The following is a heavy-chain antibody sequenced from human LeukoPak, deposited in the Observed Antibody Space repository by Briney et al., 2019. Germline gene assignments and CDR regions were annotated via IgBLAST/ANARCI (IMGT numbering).Heavy chain of an antibody. CDR2: IGGSGGST. J-gene: IGHJ4*02. CDR3: AKTNYDYVWESYEDY. CDR1: GFTFSNYA. V-gene: IGHV3-23*01. Sequence: GGSLRLSCATSGFTFSNYAMSWVRQAPGKGLEWVSAIGGSGGSTYYVDSVKGRFTISRDNSKNTLYLQMNSLRVEDTAVYYCAKTNYDYVWESYEDYWGQGTLVTVSS. D-gene: IGHD3-16*01.